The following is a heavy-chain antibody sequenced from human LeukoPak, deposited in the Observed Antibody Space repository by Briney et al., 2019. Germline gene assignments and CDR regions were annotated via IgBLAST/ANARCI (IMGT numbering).Heavy chain of an antibody. Sequence: SETLSLTCTVSGGSISSGSYYWSWIRQPAGKGLEWIGYIFHSGSTNYNPSLKSRVAMSIDTSKNQFSLKLSSVTAADTAVYYCARDFPSGDIWGQGTMVTVSS. CDR2: IFHSGST. V-gene: IGHV4-61*10. D-gene: IGHD3-10*01. CDR1: GGSISSGSYY. J-gene: IGHJ3*02. CDR3: ARDFPSGDI.